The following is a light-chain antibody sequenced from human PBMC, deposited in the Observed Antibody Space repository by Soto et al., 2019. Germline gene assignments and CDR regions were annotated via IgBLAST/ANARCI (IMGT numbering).Light chain of an antibody. J-gene: IGKJ1*01. CDR1: QTISSW. V-gene: IGKV1-5*01. CDR2: DAS. CDR3: QQYEKYST. Sequence: DIQMTQSPSTLSGSVGDRVTITCRASQTISSWLAWYRQKPGKAPNLLIYDASTLQEGVPSRFSGSGSGTEFTLTVTRLQPDDFATYFCQQYEKYSTFGHGTKVDVK.